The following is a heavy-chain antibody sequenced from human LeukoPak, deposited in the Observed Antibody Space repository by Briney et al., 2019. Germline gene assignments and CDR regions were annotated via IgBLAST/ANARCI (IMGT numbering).Heavy chain of an antibody. J-gene: IGHJ6*02. CDR3: ARLGREPFGVATTAYYYYGMDV. CDR2: IYSGGST. V-gene: IGHV3-53*01. CDR1: GFTVSSNY. D-gene: IGHD3-3*01. Sequence: GGSRRLSCAASGFTVSSNYMSWVRQAPGKGLEWVSVIYSGGSTYYADSVKGRFTISRDNSKNTLYLQMNSLRAEDTAVYYCARLGREPFGVATTAYYYYGMDVWGQGTTVTVSS.